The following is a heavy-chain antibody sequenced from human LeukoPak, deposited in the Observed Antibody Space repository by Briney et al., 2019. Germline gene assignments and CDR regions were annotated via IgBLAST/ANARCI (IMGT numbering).Heavy chain of an antibody. J-gene: IGHJ4*02. Sequence: PSESLLQGCTVSGVSISCGDYYWSWIRQPPGKGLEWIGYIYYSGSTYYNPSLKSRVTISVDTSKNQFSLKLNSVTAADTAVYYCAREVVDGSGSGGAYWGQGTLVTVSS. CDR2: IYYSGST. D-gene: IGHD3-10*01. CDR1: GVSISCGDYY. CDR3: AREVVDGSGSGGAY. V-gene: IGHV4-30-4*01.